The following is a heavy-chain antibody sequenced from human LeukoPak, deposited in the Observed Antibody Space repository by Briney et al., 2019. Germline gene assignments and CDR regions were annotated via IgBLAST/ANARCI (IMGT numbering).Heavy chain of an antibody. D-gene: IGHD3-22*01. CDR3: ARDHVRSITMIVVVTPMGAFDI. J-gene: IGHJ3*02. CDR2: FDPEDGET. V-gene: IGHV1-24*01. CDR1: GYTLTELS. Sequence: GASVKVSCKVSGYTLTELSMHWVRQAPGKGLEWMGGFDPEDGETIYAQKFQGRVTMTEDTSTDTAYMELSSLRSDDTAVYYCARDHVRSITMIVVVTPMGAFDIWGQGTMVTVSS.